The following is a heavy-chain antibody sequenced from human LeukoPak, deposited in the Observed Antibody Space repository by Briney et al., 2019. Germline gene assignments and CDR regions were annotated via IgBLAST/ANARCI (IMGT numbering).Heavy chain of an antibody. CDR2: INPNSGGT. J-gene: IGHJ6*03. CDR1: GYTFTGYY. CDR3: AREGSGRLLRRYYYYMDV. V-gene: IGHV1-2*02. Sequence: EASVKVSCKASGYTFTGYYMHWVRQAPGQGLEWMGWINPNSGGTNYAQKFQGRVTMTRDTSISTAYMELSSLRSEDTAVYYCAREGSGRLLRRYYYYMDVWGKGTTVTVSS. D-gene: IGHD6-25*01.